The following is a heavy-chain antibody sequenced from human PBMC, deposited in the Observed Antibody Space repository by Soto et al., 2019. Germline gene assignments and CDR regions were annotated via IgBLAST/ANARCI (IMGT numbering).Heavy chain of an antibody. V-gene: IGHV3-23*01. Sequence: GGSLRLSCAASGFTFSSEAMSCGRQSPGNGIEWFSAVRGRGGGTYCADSVKGRFTISRENSKIPMYLQMNILRAEDTVVYYCAKASGTTVTKFTCVSWFDSWGQGTLVIVSS. CDR1: GFTFSSEA. D-gene: IGHD4-4*01. J-gene: IGHJ5*01. CDR2: VRGRGGGT. CDR3: AKASGTTVTKFTCVSWFDS.